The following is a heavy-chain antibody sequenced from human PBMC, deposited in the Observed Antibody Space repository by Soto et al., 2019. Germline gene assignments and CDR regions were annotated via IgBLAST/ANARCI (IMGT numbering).Heavy chain of an antibody. J-gene: IGHJ6*01. CDR3: ARGSPYGSGSYEFIPHYYYYYGLDV. CDR2: ILPVLGTT. V-gene: IGHV1-69*11. CDR1: RGSIPNFA. Sequence: SKAPRGSIPNFAFSWVREARGKVLDWKGRILPVLGTTNYAQKFQGRVTLTADEPTSTAYMELSSLTSEDTAVYYCARGSPYGSGSYEFIPHYYYYYGLDVWGQGSTVAVST. D-gene: IGHD3-10*01.